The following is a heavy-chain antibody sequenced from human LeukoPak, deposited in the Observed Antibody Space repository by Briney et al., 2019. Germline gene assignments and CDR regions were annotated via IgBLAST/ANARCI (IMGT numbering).Heavy chain of an antibody. CDR3: AKDRALDILTGFDY. D-gene: IGHD3-9*01. Sequence: PGGSLRLSCAASGFTFSSYGMHWVRQAPGKGLEWVAVISYDGSNKYYADSAKGRFTISRDNSKNTLYLQMNSLRAEDTAVYYCAKDRALDILTGFDYWGQGTLVTVSS. CDR2: ISYDGSNK. CDR1: GFTFSSYG. V-gene: IGHV3-30*18. J-gene: IGHJ4*02.